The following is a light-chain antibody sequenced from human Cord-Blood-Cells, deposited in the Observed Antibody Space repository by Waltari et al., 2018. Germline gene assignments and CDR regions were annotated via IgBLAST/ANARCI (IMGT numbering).Light chain of an antibody. CDR3: QQYNNWPFT. V-gene: IGKV3-15*01. Sequence: DIVMTHSPAPLSVSPGERAPLSCRASQSVSSNLAWYQQKPGQAPRLLIYGASTRATGIPARFSGSGSGTEFTLTISSLQSEDFAVYYCQQYNNWPFTFGPGTKVDIK. CDR1: QSVSSN. CDR2: GAS. J-gene: IGKJ3*01.